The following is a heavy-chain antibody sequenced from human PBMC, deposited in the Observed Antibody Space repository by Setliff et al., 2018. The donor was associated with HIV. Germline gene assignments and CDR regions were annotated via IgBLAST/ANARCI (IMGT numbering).Heavy chain of an antibody. D-gene: IGHD3-10*01. Sequence: PGGSLRLSCATSGLTFSNCGMHWVRQAPGKGLEWVASIRSDGSNKYYADSVTGRFTISRDDSKNTLYLQMNSLRAEGTAVYYCAKDKGQKYADYWGQGTMVTVSS. J-gene: IGHJ4*02. V-gene: IGHV3-30*02. CDR1: GLTFSNCG. CDR2: IRSDGSNK. CDR3: AKDKGQKYADY.